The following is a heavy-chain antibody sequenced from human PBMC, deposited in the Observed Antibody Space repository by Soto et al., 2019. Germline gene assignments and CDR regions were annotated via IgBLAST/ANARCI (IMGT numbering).Heavy chain of an antibody. CDR3: ARSFSDSSGYNGMDV. Sequence: GGSLRLSSAASGFTFSSYAVHWVRQAPGKGLEWVAVISYDGSNKYYADSVKGRFTISRDNSKNTLYLQMNSLRAEDTAVYYCARSFSDSSGYNGMDVWGRGTTVTVSS. D-gene: IGHD3-22*01. V-gene: IGHV3-30-3*01. CDR1: GFTFSSYA. CDR2: ISYDGSNK. J-gene: IGHJ6*02.